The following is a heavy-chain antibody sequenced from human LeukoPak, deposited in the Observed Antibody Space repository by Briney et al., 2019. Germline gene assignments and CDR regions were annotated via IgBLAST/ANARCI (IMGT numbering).Heavy chain of an antibody. V-gene: IGHV3-21*01. Sequence: GGSLRLSCAASGFTISSYSMNWVLQAPGEGLEWVSSISSSSSDIYYADSVKGRFTISRDNAKNSLYLQMNSLRDEDTAVYYCARDPMLGYCSSTSCYRDYYYGMDVWGQGTTVTVSS. CDR1: GFTISSYS. CDR2: ISSSSSDI. CDR3: ARDPMLGYCSSTSCYRDYYYGMDV. D-gene: IGHD2-2*02. J-gene: IGHJ6*02.